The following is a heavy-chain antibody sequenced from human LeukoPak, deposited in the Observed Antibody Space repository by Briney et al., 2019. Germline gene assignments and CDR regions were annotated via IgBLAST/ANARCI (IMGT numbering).Heavy chain of an antibody. V-gene: IGHV1-2*02. Sequence: ASVKVSCKASGYTFTGYYMHWVRQAPGQGLEWMGWINPNSGGTNYAQKLQGRVTMTTDTSTSTAYMELRSLRSDDTAVYYCARGDMVRGVIIGYFDYWGQGTLVTVSS. D-gene: IGHD3-10*01. J-gene: IGHJ4*02. CDR3: ARGDMVRGVIIGYFDY. CDR1: GYTFTGYY. CDR2: INPNSGGT.